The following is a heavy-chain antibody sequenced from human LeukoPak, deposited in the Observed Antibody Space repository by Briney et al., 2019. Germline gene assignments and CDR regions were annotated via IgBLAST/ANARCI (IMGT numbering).Heavy chain of an antibody. Sequence: GGSLRLSCAASGFIFDDYAMHWVRQAPGKGLEWVSGISWNSGNVDYADSVKGRFTISRDNAKSSLFLQMNSLRAEGTALYYCAKDPSRVYYDSSGYHYWGQGTLVTVSS. V-gene: IGHV3-9*01. J-gene: IGHJ4*02. CDR1: GFIFDDYA. CDR3: AKDPSRVYYDSSGYHY. CDR2: ISWNSGNV. D-gene: IGHD3-22*01.